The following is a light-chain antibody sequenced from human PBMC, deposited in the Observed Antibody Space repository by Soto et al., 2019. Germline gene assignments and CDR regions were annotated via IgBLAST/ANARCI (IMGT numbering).Light chain of an antibody. J-gene: IGLJ3*02. Sequence: QSALTQPASVSGSPGQSITISCTGTSSDVGGHNYVSWYQQHAGKAPKLMIYDVSNRPSGVSNRFSGSKSGNTASLIISGLQAEDEADYYCSSNTTSNTWVFGGGTQLTVL. CDR3: SSNTTSNTWV. CDR2: DVS. CDR1: SSDVGGHNY. V-gene: IGLV2-14*01.